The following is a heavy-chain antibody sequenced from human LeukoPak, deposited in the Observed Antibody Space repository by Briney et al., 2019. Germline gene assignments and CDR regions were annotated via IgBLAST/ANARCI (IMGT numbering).Heavy chain of an antibody. V-gene: IGHV3-74*01. J-gene: IGHJ4*02. CDR2: IYVDGRTT. Sequence: GGSLRLSCVASGFTFSNYWMHWVRQPPGKGLVWVSRIYVDGRTTNYADSVKGRFTISRDNAKNTVYLQINSLRDEDTAVYYCARICSSTDCLIPDWGQGTLVTVSS. D-gene: IGHD2-2*01. CDR3: ARICSSTDCLIPD. CDR1: GFTFSNYW.